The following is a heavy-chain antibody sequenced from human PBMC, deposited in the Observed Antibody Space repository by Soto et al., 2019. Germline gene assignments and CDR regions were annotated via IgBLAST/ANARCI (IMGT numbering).Heavy chain of an antibody. CDR3: AKDGVLPYYYGPVGWFDP. V-gene: IGHV3-23*01. J-gene: IGHJ5*02. CDR2: ISGSGGST. CDR1: GFTFSSYA. D-gene: IGHD3-10*01. Sequence: EVQLLESGGGLVQPGGSLRLSCAASGFTFSSYAMSWVRQAPGKGLEWVSAISGSGGSTYYADSVKGRFTISRDNSKNTLYLQMNSLRAEDTAVYYCAKDGVLPYYYGPVGWFDPWGQGTLVTVSS.